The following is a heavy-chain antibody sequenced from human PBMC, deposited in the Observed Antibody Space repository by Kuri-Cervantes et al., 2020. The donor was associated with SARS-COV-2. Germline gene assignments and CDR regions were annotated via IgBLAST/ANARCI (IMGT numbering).Heavy chain of an antibody. CDR3: ARERGSSWYSSKAFDI. CDR1: GFTFSSYS. J-gene: IGHJ3*02. D-gene: IGHD6-13*01. CDR2: ISSSSSYI. Sequence: GESLKISCAASGFTFSSYSMNWVRQAPGKGLEWVSSISSSSSYIYYADSVKGRFTTSRDNAKNSLYLQMNSLRAEDTAVYYCARERGSSWYSSKAFDIWGQGTMVTVSS. V-gene: IGHV3-21*01.